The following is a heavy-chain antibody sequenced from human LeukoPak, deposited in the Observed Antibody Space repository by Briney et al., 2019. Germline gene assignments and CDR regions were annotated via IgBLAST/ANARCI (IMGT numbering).Heavy chain of an antibody. CDR1: GFTFSNYS. D-gene: IGHD3-10*02. V-gene: IGHV3-48*04. CDR3: AELGITMIGGA. Sequence: GGSLRLSCAASGFTFSNYSMNWVRQAPGKGLEWVSYISSSSGIINYADSVKGRFTISRDNAKNSLYLQMNSLRAEDTAVYYCAELGITMIGGAWGKGTTVTISS. J-gene: IGHJ6*04. CDR2: ISSSSGII.